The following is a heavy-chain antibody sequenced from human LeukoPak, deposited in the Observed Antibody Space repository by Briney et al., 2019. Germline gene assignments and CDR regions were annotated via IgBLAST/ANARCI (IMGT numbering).Heavy chain of an antibody. CDR1: GYTLTELS. CDR3: ATATAVAGTFDY. D-gene: IGHD6-19*01. Sequence: ASVKVSCKVSGYTLTELSMHWVRQAPGKGLEWMGGFDPEDGETIYAQKFQGRVTMTEDTSTDTAYMEPSSLRSEDTAVYYCATATAVAGTFDYWGQGTLVTVSS. V-gene: IGHV1-24*01. CDR2: FDPEDGET. J-gene: IGHJ4*02.